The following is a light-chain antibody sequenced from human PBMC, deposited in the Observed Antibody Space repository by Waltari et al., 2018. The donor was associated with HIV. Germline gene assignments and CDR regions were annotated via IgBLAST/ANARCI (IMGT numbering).Light chain of an antibody. CDR2: GAS. CDR3: HQRSNWPIT. CDR1: QSVSTY. J-gene: IGKJ5*01. Sequence: EIVLTQSPATLSLSPGERATLSCRASQSVSTYLAGYQQKPGQAPRLLSYGASSRATGIPARFSGSGSGTDFTLTISSLEPGDFGVYYCHQRSNWPITFGQGTRLEIK. V-gene: IGKV3-11*01.